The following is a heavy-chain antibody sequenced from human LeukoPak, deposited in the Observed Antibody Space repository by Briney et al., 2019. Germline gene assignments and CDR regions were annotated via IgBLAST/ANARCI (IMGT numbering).Heavy chain of an antibody. V-gene: IGHV3-48*03. CDR1: GFTFSSYE. CDR3: ARASSYDYTYYGMDV. CDR2: ISSSGRNI. Sequence: GGSLRLSCAASGFTFSSYEMKCVRQAQGKGREGVTYISSSGRNIYYADSVRGRFTIYRDNAKNSLYLQLNSLRAEDTAVYYCARASSYDYTYYGMDVWGQGTTVTLSS. J-gene: IGHJ6*02. D-gene: IGHD3-10*01.